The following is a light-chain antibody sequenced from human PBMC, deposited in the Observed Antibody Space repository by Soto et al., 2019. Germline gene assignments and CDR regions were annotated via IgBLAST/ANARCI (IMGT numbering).Light chain of an antibody. CDR2: GVT. CDR1: GSDIGAYNY. J-gene: IGLJ1*01. Sequence: QSALTQPASVSGSPGQSITISCTGSGSDIGAYNYVSWYQQHPGKDPKLLIHGVTRRPSGVSSRFSASKSAYTASLTISGLQAEDEANYYCSSFTTSYFYVFGPGTKLTVL. V-gene: IGLV2-14*01. CDR3: SSFTTSYFYV.